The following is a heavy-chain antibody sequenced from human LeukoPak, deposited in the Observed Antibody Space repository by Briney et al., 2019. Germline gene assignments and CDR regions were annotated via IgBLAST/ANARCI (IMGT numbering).Heavy chain of an antibody. CDR2: INHSGST. Sequence: SETLSLTCTVSGGSFSGYYWSWIRQPPGKGLEWIGEINHSGSTNYNPSLKSRVTISVDTSKNQFSLKLSSVTAADTAVYYCARSAYHVYYYYYMDVWGKGSTVTISS. J-gene: IGHJ6*03. V-gene: IGHV4-34*01. CDR1: GGSFSGYY. CDR3: ARSAYHVYYYYYMDV.